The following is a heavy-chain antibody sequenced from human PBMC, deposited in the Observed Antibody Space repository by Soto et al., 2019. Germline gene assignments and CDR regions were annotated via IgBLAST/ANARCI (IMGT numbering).Heavy chain of an antibody. D-gene: IGHD5-12*01. CDR2: IRSKTNNYAT. CDR1: GFPLSDSA. J-gene: IGHJ6*04. Sequence: EVQLVESGGGLVQPGGSLKLACLASGFPLSDSAIHWVRKASGKGLEWVGRIRSKTNNYATTYGAPVRGRFTLSRDDSKNTAYLQMINLESEDAAVYYCTRHAGGQVEHSFYHYTIDVWGKGTTVSVLS. CDR3: TRHAGGQVEHSFYHYTIDV. V-gene: IGHV3-73*01.